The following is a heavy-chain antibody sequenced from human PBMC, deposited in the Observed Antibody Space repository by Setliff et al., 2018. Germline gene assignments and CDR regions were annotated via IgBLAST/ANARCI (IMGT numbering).Heavy chain of an antibody. V-gene: IGHV2-26*01. CDR1: GFSLSNVGMG. D-gene: IGHD6-19*01. CDR2: ILSNDQK. J-gene: IGHJ3*02. Sequence: SGPTLVNPTETLTLTCTVSGFSLSNVGMGVTWIRQPPGKALEWLAHILSNDQKSYNSSLKSRVTISKDTSKSQVVLTMTNMDPVDTATYFCARDHGGWYGGAFDIWGPGTMVTVSS. CDR3: ARDHGGWYGGAFDI.